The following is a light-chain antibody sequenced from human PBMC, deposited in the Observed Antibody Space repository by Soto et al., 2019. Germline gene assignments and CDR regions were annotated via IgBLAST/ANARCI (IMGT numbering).Light chain of an antibody. CDR1: QSISSW. CDR2: KAS. V-gene: IGKV1-5*03. CDR3: QQYVRYPVT. Sequence: DIQMTQSPSTLSASAGDRVTITCRASQSISSWLAWYQHKPGKAPNLLIYKASSIESGVPSRFSGSGSGTEFTLTVSSLQPDDLATYYCQQYVRYPVTFGGGTKVEIK. J-gene: IGKJ4*02.